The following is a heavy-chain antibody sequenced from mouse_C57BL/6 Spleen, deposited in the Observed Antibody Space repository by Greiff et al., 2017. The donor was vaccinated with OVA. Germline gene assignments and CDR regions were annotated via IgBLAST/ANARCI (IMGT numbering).Heavy chain of an antibody. CDR3: ARKGNYEFAC. CDR1: GYTFTAYY. V-gene: IGHV1-76*01. D-gene: IGHD2-1*01. Sequence: QVQLKESGAELVRPGAPVKLSCKASGYTFTAYYINWVKQRPGQGLEWIVRIYPGSGNTYYNEKFKGKATLTAEQSSSTADVQHSSMTSDDSAVYFYARKGNYEFACRGQGALVTV. CDR2: IYPGSGNT. J-gene: IGHJ3*01.